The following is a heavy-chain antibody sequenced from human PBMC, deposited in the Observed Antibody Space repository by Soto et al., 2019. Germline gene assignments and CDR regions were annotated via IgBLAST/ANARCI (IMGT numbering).Heavy chain of an antibody. J-gene: IGHJ6*02. V-gene: IGHV3-73*01. CDR1: GFTFSGSA. Sequence: GGSLRLSCAASGFTFSGSAMNWVRQASGKGLEWVGRIRTKANTYETAYGTSVKGRFTISRDDSQNTAYLQMNSLKTEDTAVYYCTSVVTPGYYYGMDVWGQGTTVTVSS. CDR3: TSVVTPGYYYGMDV. CDR2: IRTKANTYET. D-gene: IGHD3-16*01.